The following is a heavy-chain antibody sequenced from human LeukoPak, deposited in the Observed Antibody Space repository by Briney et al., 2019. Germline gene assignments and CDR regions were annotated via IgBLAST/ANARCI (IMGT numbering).Heavy chain of an antibody. V-gene: IGHV3-48*04. CDR3: ARDLVGDGYNSGSY. CDR2: ISSSSSTI. J-gene: IGHJ4*02. Sequence: GGSLRLSCAASGFTFSSYSMNWVRQAPGKGLEWVSYISSSSSTIYYADSVKDRFTISRDNAKNSLYLQMNSLRAEDTAVYYCARDLVGDGYNSGSYWGQGTLVTVSS. CDR1: GFTFSSYS. D-gene: IGHD5-24*01.